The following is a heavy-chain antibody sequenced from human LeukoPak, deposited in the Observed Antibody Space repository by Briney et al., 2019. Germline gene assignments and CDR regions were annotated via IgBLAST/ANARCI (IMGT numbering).Heavy chain of an antibody. Sequence: SVKVSCKASGGTFSSYAISWVRQAPGQGLEWMGRIIPILGIANYAQKFQGRVTITADKSTSTAYMELSSLRSEDTAVYYYARFRSRYGSADYYGMDVWGQGTTVTVSS. J-gene: IGHJ6*02. V-gene: IGHV1-69*04. D-gene: IGHD3-10*01. CDR1: GGTFSSYA. CDR3: ARFRSRYGSADYYGMDV. CDR2: IIPILGIA.